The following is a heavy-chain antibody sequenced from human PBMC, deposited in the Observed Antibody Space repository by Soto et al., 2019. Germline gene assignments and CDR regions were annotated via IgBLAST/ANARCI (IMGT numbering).Heavy chain of an antibody. Sequence: SETLSLTYTVSGGTISSYYWRWIRQPPGKGLERIGYIYYSGSTNSNPSLKSRVTISVDTPKNQFSLKLSSVTAADTAVYYCARHSSSWYYFDYWGQGTLVTVSS. V-gene: IGHV4-59*08. CDR1: GGTISSYY. J-gene: IGHJ4*02. CDR3: ARHSSSWYYFDY. CDR2: IYYSGST. D-gene: IGHD6-13*01.